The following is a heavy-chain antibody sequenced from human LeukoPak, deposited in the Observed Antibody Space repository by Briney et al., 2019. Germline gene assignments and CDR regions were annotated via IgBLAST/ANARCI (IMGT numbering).Heavy chain of an antibody. CDR3: ARDRYMPELHRAWFDP. V-gene: IGHV1-46*01. CDR2: INPSGGST. CDR1: GYTFTSYY. J-gene: IGHJ5*02. D-gene: IGHD1-7*01. Sequence: ASVKVSCKASGYTFTSYYMHWVRQAPGQGLEWMGIINPSGGSTSYAQKFQGRVTITADKSTSTAYMELSSLSSEDTAVYYCARDRYMPELHRAWFDPWGQGTLVTVSS.